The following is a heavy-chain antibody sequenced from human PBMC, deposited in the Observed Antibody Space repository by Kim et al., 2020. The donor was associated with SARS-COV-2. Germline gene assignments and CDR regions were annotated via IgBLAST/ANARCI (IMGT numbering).Heavy chain of an antibody. Sequence: SETLSLTCTVSGGSISSYYWSWIRQPPGKGLEWIGYIYYSGSTNYNPSLKSRVTISVDTSKNQFSLKLSSVTAADTAVYYCASQYGSGSYIRYWGQGTLVTVSS. CDR2: IYYSGST. D-gene: IGHD3-10*01. CDR3: ASQYGSGSYIRY. J-gene: IGHJ4*02. CDR1: GGSISSYY. V-gene: IGHV4-59*01.